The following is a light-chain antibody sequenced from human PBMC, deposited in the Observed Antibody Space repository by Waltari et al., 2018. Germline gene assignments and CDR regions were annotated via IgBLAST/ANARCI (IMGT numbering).Light chain of an antibody. CDR3: SSYSSVTNVV. V-gene: IGLV2-14*01. CDR2: DVS. CDR1: SSDVGGHPS. Sequence: QSALTQPASVSGSPGQSITISCTGTSSDVGGHPSVSWYQQHPGEAPKLIIYDVSSRPSGVSPRFSASRSGNTASLTISGLRTEDEADYYCSSYSSVTNVVFGGGTKLTVL. J-gene: IGLJ2*01.